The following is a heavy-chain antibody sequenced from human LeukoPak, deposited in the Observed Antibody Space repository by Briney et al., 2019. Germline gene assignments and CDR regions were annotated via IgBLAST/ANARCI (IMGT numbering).Heavy chain of an antibody. J-gene: IGHJ4*02. CDR1: GFTFSSYG. CDR2: IWYDGSNN. CDR3: ARAYDFWSGPLDY. D-gene: IGHD3-3*01. V-gene: IGHV3-33*01. Sequence: GGSLRLSCAASGFTFSSYGMHWVRQAPGKGLEWVSVIWYDGSNNYYAASVKGRFTISRDNSKNPLYLQMNSLRAEDTAVYYCARAYDFWSGPLDYWGQGTLVTVSS.